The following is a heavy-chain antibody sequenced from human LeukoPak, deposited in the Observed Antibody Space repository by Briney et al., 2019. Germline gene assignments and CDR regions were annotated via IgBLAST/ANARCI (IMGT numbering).Heavy chain of an antibody. D-gene: IGHD2-15*01. J-gene: IGHJ4*02. Sequence: SPTLSLTYPVSGGSISSSSYYWGWLRHPPWKGLQWIGRIFTGGSTNYNPSLKSRVTISVDTSKNQFSLKLSSVTAADTAVYYCARSLSGGSLTLFDYWGQGTLVTVSS. V-gene: IGHV4-61*02. CDR1: GGSISSSSYY. CDR2: IFTGGST. CDR3: ARSLSGGSLTLFDY.